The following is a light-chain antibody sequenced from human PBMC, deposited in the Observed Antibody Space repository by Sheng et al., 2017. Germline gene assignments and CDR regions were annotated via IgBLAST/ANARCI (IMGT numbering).Light chain of an antibody. Sequence: DLQMTQSPSSLSASVGDRVTITCRASQDISNYLAWYQQKPGKVPKLLIYAASTFASGVPSRFSGSGSGAEFTLTISSLQPEDVATYYCQKFTGVPLTFGPGTKVDIK. V-gene: IGKV1-27*01. J-gene: IGKJ3*01. CDR3: QKFTGVPLT. CDR2: AAS. CDR1: QDISNY.